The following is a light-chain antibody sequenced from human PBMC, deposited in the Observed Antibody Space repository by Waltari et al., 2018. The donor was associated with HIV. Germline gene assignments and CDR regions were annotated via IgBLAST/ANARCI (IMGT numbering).Light chain of an antibody. Sequence: DIQMTQSPSALSASLGDNVVITCLASQAISTYLNWDQQKSNKAPVLLVYSAYKLQSGAPSRCRGAGSGIDFSLSITGLQTEDFAKYFCQQSYDSPFNFGPGT. V-gene: IGKV1-39*01. CDR2: SAY. CDR3: QQSYDSPFN. J-gene: IGKJ3*01. CDR1: QAISTY.